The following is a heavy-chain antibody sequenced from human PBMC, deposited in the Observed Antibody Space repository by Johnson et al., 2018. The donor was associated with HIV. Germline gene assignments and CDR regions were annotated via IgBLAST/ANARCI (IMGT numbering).Heavy chain of an antibody. CDR2: IWYDGSNK. V-gene: IGHV3-33*06. CDR1: GFTFSSYA. J-gene: IGHJ3*02. Sequence: QVQLVESGGGVVQPGRSLRLSCAASGFTFSSYAMHWVRQAPGKGLEWVAVIWYDGSNKYYADSVKGRFTISRDNSKNSLYLQMNSLRAEDTALYYCGKARGRGYSYGGGAFDIWGQGTMVTVSS. CDR3: GKARGRGYSYGGGAFDI. D-gene: IGHD5-18*01.